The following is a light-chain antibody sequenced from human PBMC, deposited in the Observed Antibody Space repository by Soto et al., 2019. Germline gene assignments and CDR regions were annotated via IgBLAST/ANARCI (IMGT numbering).Light chain of an antibody. CDR3: QQYGSSGT. Sequence: EIVLTHSPDTLSLSPGEIATLSFRASQSVSNNYLAWYQQKPGQAPRLLIYGASNRATGIPDRFSGSGSGTDFTLTISRLEPEDFAVYYCQQYGSSGTFGQGTKVDIK. CDR1: QSVSNNY. J-gene: IGKJ1*01. V-gene: IGKV3-20*01. CDR2: GAS.